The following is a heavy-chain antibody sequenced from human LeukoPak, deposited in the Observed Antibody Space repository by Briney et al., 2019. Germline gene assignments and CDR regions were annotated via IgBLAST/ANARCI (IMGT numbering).Heavy chain of an antibody. CDR3: ARLSPSEAFDI. V-gene: IGHV4-4*07. CDR2: IYTSGSS. D-gene: IGHD3-16*02. Sequence: SETLSLTCTVSGGSISSYYWSWNRQPAGKGLEWIGRIYTSGSSNYNPSLKSRVTMSVDTSKNQFSLKLSSVTAADTAVYYCARLSPSEAFDIWGQGTMVTVSS. CDR1: GGSISSYY. J-gene: IGHJ3*02.